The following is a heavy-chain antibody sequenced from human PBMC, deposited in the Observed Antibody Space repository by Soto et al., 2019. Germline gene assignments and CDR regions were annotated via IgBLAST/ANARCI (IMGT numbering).Heavy chain of an antibody. CDR2: INWNSLSL. V-gene: IGHV3-9*01. Sequence: EVQLVESGGGLVQPGRSLSLSCAGSGFTFDDYAMHWVRQTPGKGLEWASGINWNSLSLAYAESVKGRFTISTDNTKNSLYLQMNSLRSEDTAFYYCAAPAPHWWLVSWGQGTLVTVSS. CDR1: GFTFDDYA. J-gene: IGHJ5*02. D-gene: IGHD6-19*01. CDR3: AAPAPHWWLVS.